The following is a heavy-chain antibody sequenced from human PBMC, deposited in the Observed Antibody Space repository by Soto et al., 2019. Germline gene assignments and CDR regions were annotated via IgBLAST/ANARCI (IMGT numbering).Heavy chain of an antibody. CDR2: INPNSGGT. V-gene: IGHV1-2*04. CDR1: GYTFTGYY. D-gene: IGHD3-22*01. CDR3: ARGLYYYDSSGYFSGGLLDYDY. Sequence: GASVKVSCKASGYTFTGYYMHWVRQAPGQGLEWMGWINPNSGGTNYAQKFQGWVTMTRDTSISTAYMELSRLRSDDTAVYYCARGLYYYDSSGYFSGGLLDYDYWGQGTLVTVSS. J-gene: IGHJ4*02.